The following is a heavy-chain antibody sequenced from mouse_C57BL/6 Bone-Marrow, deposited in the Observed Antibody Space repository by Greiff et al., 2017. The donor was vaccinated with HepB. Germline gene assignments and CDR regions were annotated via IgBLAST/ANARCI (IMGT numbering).Heavy chain of an antibody. J-gene: IGHJ4*01. CDR1: GFTFSSYG. V-gene: IGHV5-6*01. CDR3: ASYYYGSSYFAMDY. Sequence: EVKLVDSGGDLVKPGGSLKLSCAASGFTFSSYGMSWVRQTPDKRLEWVATISSGGSYTYYPDSVKGRFTISRDNAKNTLYLQMSSLKSEDTAMYYCASYYYGSSYFAMDYWGQGTSVTVSS. CDR2: ISSGGSYT. D-gene: IGHD1-1*01.